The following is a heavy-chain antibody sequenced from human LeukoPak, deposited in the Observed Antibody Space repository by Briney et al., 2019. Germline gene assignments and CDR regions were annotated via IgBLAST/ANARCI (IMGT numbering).Heavy chain of an antibody. V-gene: IGHV3-9*01. Sequence: GGSLRLSCAASGFTFDDYAMHWVRQAPGKGLEWISGISCNSGSIGYADSVKGRFTISRDNAKNSLYLQMNSLRAEDTALYYCAKTVVRYCSGGSCYGFDYWGQGTLVTVTS. CDR3: AKTVVRYCSGGSCYGFDY. J-gene: IGHJ4*02. D-gene: IGHD2-15*01. CDR1: GFTFDDYA. CDR2: ISCNSGSI.